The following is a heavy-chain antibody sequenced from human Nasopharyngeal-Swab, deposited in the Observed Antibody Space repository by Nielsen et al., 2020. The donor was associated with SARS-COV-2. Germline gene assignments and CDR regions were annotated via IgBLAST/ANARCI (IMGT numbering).Heavy chain of an antibody. V-gene: IGHV3-48*03. CDR1: RIMFSDYD. CDR3: ASSPFITVMERALDH. CDR2: ISSSVSTT. D-gene: IGHD3-22*01. Sequence: GRSLRLSCVASRIMFSDYDMNWVRHAPGKVLEWVSSISSSVSTTYYADSVKGRFTISRDNTKNSLFLQMNSLSAEDTAVYYCASSPFITVMERALDHWGQGTLVTASS. J-gene: IGHJ4*02.